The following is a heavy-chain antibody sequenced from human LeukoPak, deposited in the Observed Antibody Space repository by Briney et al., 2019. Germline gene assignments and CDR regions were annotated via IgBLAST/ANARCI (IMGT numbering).Heavy chain of an antibody. D-gene: IGHD6-13*01. CDR2: ISSSSSYI. V-gene: IGHV3-21*04. CDR1: GFTFSSYS. J-gene: IGHJ6*03. CDR3: AKGSSSWEFYYMDV. Sequence: GGSLRLSCAASGFTFSSYSMNWVRQAPGKGLEWVSSISSSSSYIYYADSVKGRFTISRDNSKNTLYLQMNSLRAEDTAVYYCAKGSSSWEFYYMDVWGKGTTVTVSS.